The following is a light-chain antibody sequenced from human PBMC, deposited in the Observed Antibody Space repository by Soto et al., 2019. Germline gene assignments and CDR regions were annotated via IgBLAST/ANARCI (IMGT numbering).Light chain of an antibody. CDR3: QQYSRLWS. CDR2: KAS. V-gene: IGKV1-5*03. J-gene: IGKJ1*01. Sequence: DIQMTQSPSTLSGSVGDRVTITCRASQTISSWLAWYQQKPGKAPKLLIYKASSLESGVPPRFSGDGSGTEFTLTISSLQRDDFGIYYCQQYSRLWSFGQGTKVEIE. CDR1: QTISSW.